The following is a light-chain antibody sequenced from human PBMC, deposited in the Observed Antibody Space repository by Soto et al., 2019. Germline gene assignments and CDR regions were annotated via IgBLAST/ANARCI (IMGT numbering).Light chain of an antibody. CDR3: SSYAGRYSWV. V-gene: IGLV2-8*01. CDR2: EVT. J-gene: IGLJ3*02. Sequence: QSALTQPPSASGSPGQSVTISCTGTSSDVGGYNYVSWYQHHPGKAPKLVIYEVTKRPSGVPDRFSGSKSGNTASLSVSGLQAEDEADYYSSSYAGRYSWVFGGGTKLTVL. CDR1: SSDVGGYNY.